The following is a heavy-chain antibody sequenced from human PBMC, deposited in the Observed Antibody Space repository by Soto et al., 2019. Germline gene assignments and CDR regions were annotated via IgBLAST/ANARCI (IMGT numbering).Heavy chain of an antibody. Sequence: GGSLRLSCAASGFTFSSYDMHWVRQATGKGLEWVSAIGTAGDTYYPGSVKGRFTISRENAKNSLYLQMNSLRAGDTAVYYCARAHSSSWYGYDAFDIWGQGTMVTVSS. CDR3: ARAHSSSWYGYDAFDI. J-gene: IGHJ3*02. CDR1: GFTFSSYD. CDR2: IGTAGDT. D-gene: IGHD6-13*01. V-gene: IGHV3-13*01.